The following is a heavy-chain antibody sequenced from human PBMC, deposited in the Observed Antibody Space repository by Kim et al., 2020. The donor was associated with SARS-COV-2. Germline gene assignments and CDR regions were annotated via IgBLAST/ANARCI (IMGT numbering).Heavy chain of an antibody. CDR2: FDPEDGAT. Sequence: ASVKVSCKVSGYTLSEISMHWVRQSPGRGLEWMVGFDPEDGATIYAQQFQGRLTMTEDTSTDTAYMELSRLTSEDTALYYCATDSYSRGYFDFWGQGTLVTVSS. CDR1: GYTLSEIS. V-gene: IGHV1-24*01. J-gene: IGHJ4*02. D-gene: IGHD6-19*01. CDR3: ATDSYSRGYFDF.